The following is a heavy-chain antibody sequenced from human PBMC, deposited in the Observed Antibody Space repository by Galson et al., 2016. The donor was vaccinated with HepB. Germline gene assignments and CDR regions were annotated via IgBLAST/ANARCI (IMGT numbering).Heavy chain of an antibody. V-gene: IGHV1-69*13. CDR3: ARVLYSWDHHALDF. J-gene: IGHJ3*01. Sequence: SVKVSCKAFGGSFSSCTFSWVRQAPGQGLEWMGGIIPMFATANYAQKFQGRVTITADESTTTAYMELSSLRSEDTAVYYCARVLYSWDHHALDFWGQGTMVTVSS. CDR1: GGSFSSCT. CDR2: IIPMFATA. D-gene: IGHD2-21*01.